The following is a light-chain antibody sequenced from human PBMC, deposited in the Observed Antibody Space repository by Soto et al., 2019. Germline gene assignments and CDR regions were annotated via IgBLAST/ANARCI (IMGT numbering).Light chain of an antibody. J-gene: IGKJ3*01. CDR1: ESVSSK. CDR3: QQGYRTPFT. CDR2: AAS. Sequence: DIQMTQSPSSLSASVGERVTITCRASESVSSKLNWYQQKPGKAPALLISAASRLHSGVPSRFSGSGSGTDFTLTISSLQHEDFASYYCQQGYRTPFTFGPGTKVDIK. V-gene: IGKV1-39*01.